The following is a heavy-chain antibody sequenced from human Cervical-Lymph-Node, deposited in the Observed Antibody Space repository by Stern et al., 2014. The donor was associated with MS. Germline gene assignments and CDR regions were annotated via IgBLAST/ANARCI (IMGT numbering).Heavy chain of an antibody. CDR2: IYHTGRV. V-gene: IGHV4-59*01. CDR3: AREGEYCSGSRCYPFLDY. J-gene: IGHJ4*02. Sequence: QVQLQESGPGLVKPSETLSLTCTVSGGSLRSYDWNWIRQAPGKGLEWLGFIYHTGRVNYSPSLSSRVAMSVDTSKTQFSLTVSSVTAADTAVYYCAREGEYCSGSRCYPFLDYWGQGTLVTVSS. CDR1: GGSLRSYD. D-gene: IGHD2-15*01.